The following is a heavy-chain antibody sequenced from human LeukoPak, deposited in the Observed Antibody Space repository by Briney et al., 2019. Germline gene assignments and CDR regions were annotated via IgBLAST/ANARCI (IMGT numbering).Heavy chain of an antibody. Sequence: SETLSLTCTVSGYSISSGYYWGWIRQPPGKGLEWIGSLYHSGSIYYNPSLKSRVTISVDTSKNQFSLKLSSVTAADTAVYYCARYYYDSRGYSYFDYWGQGPLAPVSS. V-gene: IGHV4-38-2*02. CDR2: LYHSGSI. J-gene: IGHJ4*02. CDR1: GYSISSGYY. D-gene: IGHD3-22*01. CDR3: ARYYYDSRGYSYFDY.